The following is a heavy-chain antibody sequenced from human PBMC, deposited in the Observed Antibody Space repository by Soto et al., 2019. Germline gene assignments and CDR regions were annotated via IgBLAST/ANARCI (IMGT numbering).Heavy chain of an antibody. CDR2: ISSSSSYT. Sequence: VGSLRLSCAASGFTFSDYYMSWIRQAPGKGLEWVSYISSSSSYTNYADSVKGRFTISRDNAKNSLYLQMNSLRAEDTTVYYCARRSRFLEWLPDYWGQGTLVTVSS. D-gene: IGHD3-3*01. J-gene: IGHJ4*02. CDR3: ARRSRFLEWLPDY. CDR1: GFTFSDYY. V-gene: IGHV3-11*06.